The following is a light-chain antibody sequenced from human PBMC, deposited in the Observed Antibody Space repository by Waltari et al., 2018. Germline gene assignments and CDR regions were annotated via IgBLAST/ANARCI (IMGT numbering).Light chain of an antibody. V-gene: IGKV3-15*01. CDR1: RTVNSN. Sequence: EIVMTQSPATLSVSPGDSVTLSCRASRTVNSNLAWYHQKPGQAPRLLIYGPSTRATGIPARFSGTGSGTEFTLTISSVQSADFAVYYCQQFYDWPLTFGGGTKVELK. J-gene: IGKJ4*01. CDR2: GPS. CDR3: QQFYDWPLT.